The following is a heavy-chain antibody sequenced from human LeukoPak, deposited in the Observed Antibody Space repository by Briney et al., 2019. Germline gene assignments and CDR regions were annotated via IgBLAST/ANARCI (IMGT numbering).Heavy chain of an antibody. J-gene: IGHJ4*02. CDR2: VNREASIT. V-gene: IGHV3-74*01. Sequence: PGGTPSLYCAASGFPLRSYLLHWVRQAPGKGLEWISRVNREASITTSADSVKCRFTISRDNAKNTLYLQMNSLRAEDTTVYYCVRSGQQPFDSWGQGTLVTVSS. D-gene: IGHD6-13*01. CDR1: GFPLRSYL. CDR3: VRSGQQPFDS.